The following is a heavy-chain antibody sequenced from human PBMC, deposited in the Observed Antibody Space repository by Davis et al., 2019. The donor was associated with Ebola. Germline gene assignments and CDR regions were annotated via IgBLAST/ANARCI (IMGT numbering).Heavy chain of an antibody. V-gene: IGHV4-34*01. Sequence: MPSETLSLTCAVYGGSFSGYYWSWIRQPPGKGLEWIGEINHSGSTNYNPSLKSRVTISVDTSKNQFSLKLSSVTAADTAVYYCARHILEGLDWLLYQDAFDIWGQGTMVTVSS. CDR2: INHSGST. D-gene: IGHD3-9*01. CDR3: ARHILEGLDWLLYQDAFDI. CDR1: GGSFSGYY. J-gene: IGHJ3*02.